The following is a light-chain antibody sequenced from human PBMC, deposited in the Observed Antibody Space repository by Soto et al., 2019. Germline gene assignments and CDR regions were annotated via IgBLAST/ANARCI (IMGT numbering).Light chain of an antibody. CDR1: QSLRGNY. CDR3: HQFGSSPFT. CDR2: GPS. Sequence: EIVLTQSPATLSLSPGDSAALACWASQSLRGNYFAWYQQSPGQPPRLLVYGPSGRATGIPDRFSASGSRTVSNLTVRGVEPEDFAIYYCHQFGSSPFTFGPGTNVNMK. J-gene: IGKJ3*01. V-gene: IGKV3-20*01.